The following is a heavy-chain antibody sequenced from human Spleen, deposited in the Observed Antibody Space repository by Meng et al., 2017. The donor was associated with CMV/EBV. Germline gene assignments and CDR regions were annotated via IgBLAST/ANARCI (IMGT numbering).Heavy chain of an antibody. J-gene: IGHJ4*02. CDR1: GYSFGDGC. Sequence: GSGYSFGDGCNGWVWQRHDKGLERVGIIYPGDTESTYSPSSQDHVAISAEDTTSTDYLQRTSPKAADAAAYYCGGHNSATYGRFDSWGQGTVVTVSS. CDR3: GGHNSATYGRFDS. CDR2: IYPGDTES. V-gene: IGHV5-51*01. D-gene: IGHD1-26*01.